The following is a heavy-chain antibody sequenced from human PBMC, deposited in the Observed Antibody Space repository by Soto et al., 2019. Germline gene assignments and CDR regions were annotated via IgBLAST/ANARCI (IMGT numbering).Heavy chain of an antibody. J-gene: IGHJ3*02. CDR3: ARGRMGDAFDI. CDR2: IYYSGST. V-gene: IGHV4-59*01. D-gene: IGHD1-26*01. CDR1: GGFISSYY. Sequence: QVQLQESGPGLVKPSETLSLTCTVSGGFISSYYWSWIRQPPGKGLEWIGYIYYSGSTNYNPSLKSRVTISVDTSKKQFSLKLSSVTAVDTSVYYCARGRMGDAFDIWGQGTMVTVSS.